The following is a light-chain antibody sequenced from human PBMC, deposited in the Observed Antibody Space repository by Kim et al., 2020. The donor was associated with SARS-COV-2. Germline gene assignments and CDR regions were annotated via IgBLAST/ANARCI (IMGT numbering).Light chain of an antibody. CDR3: TSHTSSRTLI. CDR2: DVT. J-gene: IGLJ1*01. CDR1: SGDVGGYDF. V-gene: IGLV2-14*03. Sequence: QSVLTQPASVSGSPGQSITISCTGTSGDVGGYDFVCWYQQQPGRAPNLIIYDVTHRPSGVSLRFSGSKSGNTASLTISGLRTEDEADYYCTSHTSSRTLIFGTGTKVTVL.